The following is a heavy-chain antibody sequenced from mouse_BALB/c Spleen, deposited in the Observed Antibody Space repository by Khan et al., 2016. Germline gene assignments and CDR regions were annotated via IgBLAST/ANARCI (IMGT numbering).Heavy chain of an antibody. D-gene: IGHD2-3*01. CDR1: GYAFTSYY. V-gene: IGHV1S56*01. CDR3: ARVYEGCSGWFGY. CDR2: NYPGDGMI. Sequence: QVQLQQSGPELVKPGASVKMSCKASGYAFTSYYIHWVKQRPGQGLEWIGWNYPGDGMINYNEKFRGRTTLTADTSSSTAYMLLSSLNSEDSAIYFLARVYEGCSGWFGYWGQGTLVTVSA. J-gene: IGHJ3*01.